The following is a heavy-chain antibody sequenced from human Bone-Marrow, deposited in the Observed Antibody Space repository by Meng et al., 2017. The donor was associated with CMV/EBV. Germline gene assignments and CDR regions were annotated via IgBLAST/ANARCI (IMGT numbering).Heavy chain of an antibody. CDR3: AIQYDYVWGLRYFDQ. D-gene: IGHD3-16*01. V-gene: IGHV3-7*01. J-gene: IGHJ4*02. CDR2: IKQDGSEK. CDR1: GFTFSRYW. Sequence: GESLKIHCAASGFTFSRYWMSWVRQAPGKGLEWVANIKQDGSEKYYVDSVRGRFTISRDNANESLYLQRNSLRAEDTAVYYWAIQYDYVWGLRYFDQWGQGTLVTVSS.